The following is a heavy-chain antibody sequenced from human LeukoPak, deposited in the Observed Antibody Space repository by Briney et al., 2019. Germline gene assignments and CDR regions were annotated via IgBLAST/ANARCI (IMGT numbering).Heavy chain of an antibody. Sequence: GGSLRLSCAASGFTVSSNYMSWVRQAPGKGLEWVSVIYSGGTTYYTDSVKGRFTISRDHSKNTLYLQMNSLRAEDTAVYYCARARQHCSGGTCYSYYFDYWGPGTLVTVSS. V-gene: IGHV3-53*01. CDR1: GFTVSSNY. D-gene: IGHD2-15*01. J-gene: IGHJ4*02. CDR3: ARARQHCSGGTCYSYYFDY. CDR2: IYSGGTT.